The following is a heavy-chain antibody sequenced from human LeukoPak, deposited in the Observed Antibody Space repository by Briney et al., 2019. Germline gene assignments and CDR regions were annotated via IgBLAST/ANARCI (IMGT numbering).Heavy chain of an antibody. CDR1: GFTFSSYS. Sequence: GGSLRLSCAASGFTFSSYSMNWVRQAPGKGLEWVSSISSSSSYIYYADSVKGRFTISRDNAKDSLYLQMNSLRDEDTAVYYCARGQVLRFLEWSPEGPYYYYGMDVWGQGTTVTVSS. CDR2: ISSSSSYI. CDR3: ARGQVLRFLEWSPEGPYYYYGMDV. D-gene: IGHD3-3*01. V-gene: IGHV3-21*01. J-gene: IGHJ6*02.